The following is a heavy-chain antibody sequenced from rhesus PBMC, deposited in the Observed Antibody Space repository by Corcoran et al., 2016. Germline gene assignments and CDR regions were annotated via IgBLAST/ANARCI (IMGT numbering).Heavy chain of an antibody. J-gene: IGHJ3*01. CDR2: IFGTSGRT. CDR1: GGSISSGYG. Sequence: QLQLQESGPGLVKPSETLSLTCAVSGGSISSGYGWSWIRQPPGKGLEWIGNIFGTSGRTYHHPSLKSRVTITKDTSKNQFSLKRASVTAADTAVYYCARGGSSGDSTRGGGFDFWGQGLRVTV. CDR3: ARGGSSGDSTRGGGFDF. V-gene: IGHV4S7*01. D-gene: IGHD5-24*01.